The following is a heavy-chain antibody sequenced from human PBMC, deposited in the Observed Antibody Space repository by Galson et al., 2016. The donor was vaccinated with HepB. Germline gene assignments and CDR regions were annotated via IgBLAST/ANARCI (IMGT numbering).Heavy chain of an antibody. V-gene: IGHV3-23*01. CDR2: ISGSGGST. J-gene: IGHJ4*02. CDR1: GFTFSSYA. Sequence: SLRLSCAASGFTFSSYAMSWVRQAPGKGLEWVSVISGSGGSTYYAGTVKGRFTISRDNSKNTLYLQMNRLRAEDTAVYYCAKGAEQWLVPGYFDYWGQGALVTVSS. D-gene: IGHD6-19*01. CDR3: AKGAEQWLVPGYFDY.